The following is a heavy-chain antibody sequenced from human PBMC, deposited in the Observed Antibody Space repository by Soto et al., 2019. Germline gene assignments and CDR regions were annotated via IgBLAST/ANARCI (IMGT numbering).Heavy chain of an antibody. D-gene: IGHD5-18*01. CDR3: ASSRGYRFDY. CDR2: ITTSTNYI. Sequence: EVQLVESGGGLVKPGGSLRLSCAASGFTFSSYSMNWVRQAPGKGLEWVSSITTSTNYIYYADSVKGRFTISRDNAKNSRYLQMNSLRAEDTAVYYCASSRGYRFDYWGQGTLVTVSS. V-gene: IGHV3-21*01. CDR1: GFTFSSYS. J-gene: IGHJ4*02.